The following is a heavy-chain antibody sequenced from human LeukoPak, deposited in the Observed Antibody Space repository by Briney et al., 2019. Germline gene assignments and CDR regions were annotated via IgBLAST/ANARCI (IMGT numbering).Heavy chain of an antibody. Sequence: RTGGSLRLSCAASGFTVSSNYMSWVRQAPGKGLEWVSVIYSAYSTHYADSVKGRFTISRDNSKNTLYLHMNSLRAEDTAVYYCARGGPVDYWGQGTLVTVSS. D-gene: IGHD2-2*01. J-gene: IGHJ4*02. V-gene: IGHV3-53*01. CDR1: GFTVSSNY. CDR3: ARGGPVDY. CDR2: IYSAYST.